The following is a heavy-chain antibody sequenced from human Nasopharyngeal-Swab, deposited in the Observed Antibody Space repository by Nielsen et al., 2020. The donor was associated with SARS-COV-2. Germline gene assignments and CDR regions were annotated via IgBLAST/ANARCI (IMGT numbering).Heavy chain of an antibody. D-gene: IGHD2-15*01. CDR2: ISSSSSYT. V-gene: IGHV3-11*05. J-gene: IGHJ4*02. CDR3: ARVAWDIVVVVAAGAPDY. CDR1: GFTFSDYY. Sequence: GESPKISCAASGFTFSDYYMSRIRQAPGKGLEWVSYISSSSSYTNYADSVKGRFTISRDNAKNSLYLQMNSLRAEDTAVYYCARVAWDIVVVVAAGAPDYWGQGTLVTVSS.